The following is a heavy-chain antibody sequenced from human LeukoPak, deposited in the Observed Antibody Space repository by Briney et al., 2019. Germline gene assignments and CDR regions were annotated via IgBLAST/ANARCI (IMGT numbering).Heavy chain of an antibody. CDR2: IGDDGKAK. J-gene: IGHJ4*02. CDR1: GFTFSSFG. V-gene: IGHV3-30*18. CDR3: AKQSNNHYYQKASDY. Sequence: GGSLRLSCTASGFTFSSFGIHWVRQAPGKGLEWVAVIGDDGKAKKYADFVKGRLTISRDNSNNTLYLQMNSLRAEDTAVYFCAKQSNNHYYQKASDYWGQGTLVTVSS. D-gene: IGHD1-26*01.